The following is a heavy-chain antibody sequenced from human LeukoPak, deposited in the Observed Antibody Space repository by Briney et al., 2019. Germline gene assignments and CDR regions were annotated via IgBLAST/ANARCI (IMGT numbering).Heavy chain of an antibody. CDR2: IKQDGSEK. J-gene: IGHJ4*02. Sequence: GGSPRLSCAASGFTFSSYWMSWVRQAPGKGLEWVANIKQDGSEKYYVDSVKGRFTISRDNAKNSLYLQMNSLRAEDTAVYYCARGLGTIFGVADYWGQGTLVTVSS. V-gene: IGHV3-7*04. CDR3: ARGLGTIFGVADY. D-gene: IGHD3-3*01. CDR1: GFTFSSYW.